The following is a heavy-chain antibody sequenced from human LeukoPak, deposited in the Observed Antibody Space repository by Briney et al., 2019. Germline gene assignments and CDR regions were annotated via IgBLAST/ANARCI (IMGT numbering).Heavy chain of an antibody. CDR2: ISYDGSNK. CDR1: GFTFSSYA. V-gene: IGHV3-30-3*01. Sequence: PGRSLRLSCAASGFTFSSYAMHWVRQAPGKGLEWVAVISYDGSNKYYADSVKGRFTISRDNSENTLYLQMNSLRAEDTAVYYCARGHDAFDIWGQATMVTVSP. J-gene: IGHJ3*02. CDR3: ARGHDAFDI.